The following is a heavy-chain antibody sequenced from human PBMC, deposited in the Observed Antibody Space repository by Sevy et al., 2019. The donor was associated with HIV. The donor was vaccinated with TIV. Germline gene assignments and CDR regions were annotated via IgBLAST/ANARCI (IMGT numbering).Heavy chain of an antibody. CDR3: AREGCTKPHDY. J-gene: IGHJ4*02. V-gene: IGHV3-23*01. Sequence: GGSLRLSCAASGFTFSKYSMSWVRQPPGKGLEWVSTLSFGCGEINYADSVKGRSTISRDNSKSPVYLQMNNLRPEDTAVYYCAREGCTKPHDYWGQGTLVTVSS. CDR1: GFTFSKYS. CDR2: LSFGCGEI. D-gene: IGHD2-8*01.